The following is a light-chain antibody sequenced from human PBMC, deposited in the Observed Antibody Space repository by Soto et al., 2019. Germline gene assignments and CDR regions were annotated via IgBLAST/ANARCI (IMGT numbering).Light chain of an antibody. CDR3: QQYGNSPGIT. CDR1: QGVGSKY. Sequence: EIKLTLSPGHLSLTPRERATLSRLASQGVGSKYLAWYQQKPGQAPRLLIYAASTRATGIPDRFSGSGSGTDFTLTISSLEPEDFAVYYCQQYGNSPGITFGQGTRLEIK. V-gene: IGKV3-20*01. CDR2: AAS. J-gene: IGKJ5*01.